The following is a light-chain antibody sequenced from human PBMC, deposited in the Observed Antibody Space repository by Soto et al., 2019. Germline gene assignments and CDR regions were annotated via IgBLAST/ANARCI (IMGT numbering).Light chain of an antibody. CDR2: GAS. CDR3: QQYNNWPPIT. CDR1: QSVSSN. Sequence: VVITQSPSTLSVSPGERATLSCRASQSVSSNLAWYQQKPGQAPRLLIYGASTRATGIPARFSGSGSGTEFTLTISSLQSEDFAVYYCQQYNNWPPITFGQGTRLEIK. V-gene: IGKV3-15*01. J-gene: IGKJ5*01.